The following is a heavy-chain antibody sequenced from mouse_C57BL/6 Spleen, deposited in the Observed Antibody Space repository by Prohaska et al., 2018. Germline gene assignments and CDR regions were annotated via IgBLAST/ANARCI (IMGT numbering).Heavy chain of an antibody. Sequence: HGKSLEWIGDINPNNGGTIYNQKFKGKATLTVDKSSSTAYMELRSLTSEDTAVYYCARWANHWYFDVWGTGTTVTVSS. CDR2: INPNNGGT. J-gene: IGHJ1*03. CDR3: ARWANHWYFDV. D-gene: IGHD3-1*01. V-gene: IGHV1-18*01.